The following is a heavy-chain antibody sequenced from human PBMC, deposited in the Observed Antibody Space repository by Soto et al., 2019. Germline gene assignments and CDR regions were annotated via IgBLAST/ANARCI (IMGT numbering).Heavy chain of an antibody. CDR3: TRDSSSWYLYNWFDP. D-gene: IGHD6-13*01. V-gene: IGHV3-49*04. CDR2: IRSKAYGGTT. CDR1: GVTFGDYA. Sequence: PGGSLRLSCPASGVTFGDYAMSWVRRAPGKGLEWVGFIRSKAYGGTTEYAASVEGRFTISRDDSKSIAYLQMNSLKTEDTAVYYCTRDSSSWYLYNWFDPWGQGTLVTVSS. J-gene: IGHJ5*02.